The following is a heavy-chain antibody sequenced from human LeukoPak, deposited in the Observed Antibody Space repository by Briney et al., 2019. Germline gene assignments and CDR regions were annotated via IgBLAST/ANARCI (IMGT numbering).Heavy chain of an antibody. J-gene: IGHJ4*02. CDR3: AKSLGYSSGL. CDR1: GFTFSNYA. D-gene: IGHD6-19*01. Sequence: GGSLRLSCAASGFTFSNYAMTWVRQAPGKGLEWVSGISTSGGTTYYADSVKGRCTISRDNSKNTLDLQMNSLRAEDTAVYYCAKSLGYSSGLWGQGTLVTVSS. V-gene: IGHV3-23*01. CDR2: ISTSGGTT.